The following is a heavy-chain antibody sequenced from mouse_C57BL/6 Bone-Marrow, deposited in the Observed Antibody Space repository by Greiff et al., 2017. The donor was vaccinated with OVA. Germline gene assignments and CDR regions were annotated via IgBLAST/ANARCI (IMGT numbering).Heavy chain of an antibody. Sequence: QVQLQQSGAELVRPGASVKLSCKASGYTFTDYYINWVKQRPGQGLEWIARIYPGSGNTYYNEKFKGKATLTAEKSSSTAYMQLSSLTSEDSAVYVGARWGLRLRPYYAMDYWGQGTSVTVSS. CDR2: IYPGSGNT. D-gene: IGHD2-4*01. CDR3: ARWGLRLRPYYAMDY. J-gene: IGHJ4*01. CDR1: GYTFTDYY. V-gene: IGHV1-76*01.